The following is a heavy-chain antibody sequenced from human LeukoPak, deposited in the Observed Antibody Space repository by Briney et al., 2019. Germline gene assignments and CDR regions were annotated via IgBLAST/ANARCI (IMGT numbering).Heavy chain of an antibody. D-gene: IGHD6-13*01. V-gene: IGHV4-59*01. CDR1: GGSISSYY. CDR3: ALSSSWYRNWFDP. Sequence: SETLSLTCAVSGGSISSYYWSWVRQRPGKGLEWIGYIYYSGSTKYNPSLKSRVTISVDTSKNQFSLKLSSVTAAATAVYYCALSSSWYRNWFDPWGQGTPVTASS. CDR2: IYYSGST. J-gene: IGHJ5*02.